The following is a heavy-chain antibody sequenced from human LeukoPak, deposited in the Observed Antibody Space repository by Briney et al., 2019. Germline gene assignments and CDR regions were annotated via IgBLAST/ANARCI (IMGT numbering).Heavy chain of an antibody. CDR1: GGSISSGSYY. CDR2: IYTSGST. V-gene: IGHV4-61*02. CDR3: ARIRFPDGYNWFDP. J-gene: IGHJ5*02. D-gene: IGHD3-3*01. Sequence: SQTLSLTCTVSGGSISSGSYYWSWIRQPAGKGLDWIGRIYTSGSTNYNPSLKSRVTMSVDTSKNQFSLKLSSVTAADTAVYYCARIRFPDGYNWFDPWGQGTLVTVSS.